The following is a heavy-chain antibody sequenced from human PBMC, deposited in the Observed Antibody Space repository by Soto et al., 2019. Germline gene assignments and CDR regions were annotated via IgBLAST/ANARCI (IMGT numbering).Heavy chain of an antibody. Sequence: QVQLVQSGAEVKKPGSSVKVSCTASGGTFSSYTISWVRQAPGQGLEWMGRIIPILGIANYAQKIQGRVTITADKATSTAYMELSSLRSEDTAVYYCAGTYGDYVVADYWGQGTLVTGSS. CDR2: IIPILGIA. V-gene: IGHV1-69*02. CDR1: GGTFSSYT. CDR3: AGTYGDYVVADY. J-gene: IGHJ4*02. D-gene: IGHD4-17*01.